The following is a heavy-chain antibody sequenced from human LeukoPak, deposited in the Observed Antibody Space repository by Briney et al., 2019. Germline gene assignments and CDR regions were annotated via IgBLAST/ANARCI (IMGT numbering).Heavy chain of an antibody. CDR3: AKDRYSAAAGTTYGMDV. CDR1: GFNFRSYG. V-gene: IGHV3-30*18. D-gene: IGHD6-13*01. J-gene: IGHJ6*02. CDR2: ISYDGSNK. Sequence: PGGSLRLSCAASGFNFRSYGMHWVRQAPGKGLEWVAVISYDGSNKYYADSVRGRFTISRDNSKNTLYLQMNNLRAEDTAVYFCAKDRYSAAAGTTYGMDVWGQGTTVTVSS.